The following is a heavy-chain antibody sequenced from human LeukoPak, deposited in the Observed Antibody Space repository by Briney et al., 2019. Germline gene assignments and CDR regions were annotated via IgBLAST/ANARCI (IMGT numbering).Heavy chain of an antibody. J-gene: IGHJ4*02. CDR1: GFTFGSYW. CDR2: IKQDGSEK. V-gene: IGHV3-7*03. CDR3: ASAGGDSRSPLPFYY. Sequence: QAGGSLRLSCAASGFTFGSYWMSWVRQAPGKGLEWVANIKQDGSEKYYVDSEKGRFTISRDNAENSLSLQMNSLRAEDTAVYYCASAGGDSRSPLPFYYWGQGTLVTVSS. D-gene: IGHD6-6*01.